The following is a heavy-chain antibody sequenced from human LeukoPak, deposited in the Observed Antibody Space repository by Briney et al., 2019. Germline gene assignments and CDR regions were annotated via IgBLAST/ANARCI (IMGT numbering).Heavy chain of an antibody. Sequence: ASVKVSCKASGGTFSSYAISWVRQAPGQGLEWMGGIIPIFGTANYALKFQGRVTITADKSTSTAYMELSSLRSEDTAVYYCARVRFGREYYFDYWGQGTLVTVSS. CDR2: IIPIFGTA. CDR1: GGTFSSYA. V-gene: IGHV1-69*06. D-gene: IGHD3-10*01. CDR3: ARVRFGREYYFDY. J-gene: IGHJ4*02.